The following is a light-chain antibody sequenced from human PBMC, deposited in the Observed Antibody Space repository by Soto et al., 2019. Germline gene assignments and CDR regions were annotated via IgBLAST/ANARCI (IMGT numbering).Light chain of an antibody. CDR1: QSVLYSSDNKNY. CDR2: WSS. V-gene: IGKV4-1*01. Sequence: DIVMTQSPDSLAVSLGERATINCKSSQSVLYSSDNKNYLAWYQRKPGKSPKLLFYWSSTRESGVPARFSGSVSGTDFSLTIGSLQAEDVAVYFCQQYYKTPLTFGGGTKMEIK. CDR3: QQYYKTPLT. J-gene: IGKJ4*01.